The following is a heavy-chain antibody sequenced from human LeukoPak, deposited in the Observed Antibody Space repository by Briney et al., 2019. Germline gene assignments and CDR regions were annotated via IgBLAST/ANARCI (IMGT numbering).Heavy chain of an antibody. V-gene: IGHV4-34*01. CDR1: GGSFSGYY. D-gene: IGHD1-26*01. CDR3: ARSRLELGATDCSFDY. J-gene: IGHJ4*02. Sequence: PSETLSLTCAVYGGSFSGYYWSWIRQPPGKGLEWIGEINHSGSTNYNPSLKSRVTISVDTSNKYFSLQLSSLTAADTAVYYCARSRLELGATDCSFDYWGQGILVTVSS. CDR2: INHSGST.